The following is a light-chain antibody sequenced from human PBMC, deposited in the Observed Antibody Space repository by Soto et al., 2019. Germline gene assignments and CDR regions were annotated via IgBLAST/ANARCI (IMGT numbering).Light chain of an antibody. CDR2: DVN. CDR3: SSWTSGATYV. V-gene: IGLV2-14*03. CDR1: SSDVGAYNY. J-gene: IGLJ1*01. Sequence: QSVLTQPASVSGSPGQSITISCAGTSSDVGAYNYVSWYQHHPGKAPKLMIYDVNNRPSGDSNRFSGSKSGNMASLTISGLQAEDEADYYCSSWTSGATYVFGSGTKLTVL.